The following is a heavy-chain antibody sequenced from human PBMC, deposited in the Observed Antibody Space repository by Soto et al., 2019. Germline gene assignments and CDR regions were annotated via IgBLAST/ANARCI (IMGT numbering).Heavy chain of an antibody. CDR1: GFTFSSYE. CDR3: ARAPRTTVWYYGMDV. J-gene: IGHJ6*02. Sequence: GGSLRLSCAASGFTFSSYEMNWVRQAPGKGLEWVSYISSSGSTIYYADSVKGRFTISRDNAKNSLYLQMNSLRAEDTAVYYCARAPRTTVWYYGMDVWGQGTTVTVSS. CDR2: ISSSGSTI. D-gene: IGHD4-17*01. V-gene: IGHV3-48*03.